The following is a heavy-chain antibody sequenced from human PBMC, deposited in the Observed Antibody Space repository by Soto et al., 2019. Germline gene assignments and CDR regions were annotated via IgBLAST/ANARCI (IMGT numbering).Heavy chain of an antibody. Sequence: QVQLVQSGAEVKKPGASVRVSCKASGYTFTSYGISWVRQAPGQGLEWMGWISAYNGNTNYAQSPQGRVTMTTDTSTTTAYMELRNLNSDDTAVYYCARVSPSSRAAEPWGQGTLVTVS. J-gene: IGHJ4*02. CDR1: GYTFTSYG. V-gene: IGHV1-18*01. D-gene: IGHD6-13*01. CDR3: ARVSPSSRAAEP. CDR2: ISAYNGNT.